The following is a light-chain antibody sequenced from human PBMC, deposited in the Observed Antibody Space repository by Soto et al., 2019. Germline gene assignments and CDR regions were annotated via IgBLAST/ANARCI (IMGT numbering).Light chain of an antibody. CDR1: QSISSSY. V-gene: IGKV3-20*01. CDR2: AAS. CDR3: QQYGSSSYT. J-gene: IGKJ2*01. Sequence: EIVLTQSPGTLSLSPGERATLSCRASQSISSSYLAWYQQNPGQAPRLLIDAASSRATGIPDRFSGSGSGTDFTLTIRRLEPEDLAVYYWQQYGSSSYTFGQGTKLEIK.